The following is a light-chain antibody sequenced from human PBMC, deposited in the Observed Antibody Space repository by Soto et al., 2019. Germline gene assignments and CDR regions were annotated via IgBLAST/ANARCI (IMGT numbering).Light chain of an antibody. J-gene: IGKJ1*01. CDR3: QQYNNWPT. CDR1: QSVHSN. Sequence: ETVMTQSPATLSVSPGERATPSCRASQSVHSNLAWYQQQSGQPPRLLVFGASTRATDIPARFSGSGSGTEFTLTISSLQSEDFALYFCQQYNNWPTFSQGTKVDIK. CDR2: GAS. V-gene: IGKV3-15*01.